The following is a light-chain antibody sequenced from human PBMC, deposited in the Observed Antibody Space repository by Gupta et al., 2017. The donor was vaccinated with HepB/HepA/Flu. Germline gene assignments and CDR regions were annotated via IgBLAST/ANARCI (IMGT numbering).Light chain of an antibody. Sequence: DIVMTQSPDSLAVSLGERATINCKSSRSLVSSSNNKSYLVWYQQKPGQPPKLLIYCASTRESGVPDRFSGSGSATDFTLTISSLQAEDVAVYYCQQHYDSPRTFGQGTKVEIK. CDR1: RSLVSSSNNKSY. CDR3: QQHYDSPRT. V-gene: IGKV4-1*01. J-gene: IGKJ1*01. CDR2: CAS.